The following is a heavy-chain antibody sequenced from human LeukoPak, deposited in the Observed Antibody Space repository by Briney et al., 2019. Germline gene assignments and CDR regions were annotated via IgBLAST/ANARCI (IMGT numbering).Heavy chain of an antibody. V-gene: IGHV3-23*01. D-gene: IGHD3-9*01. CDR2: ISSGDGT. Sequence: GGSLRLSCAASGFTFSSYAMNWVRQAPGKGLEWVAGISSGDGTFHAESVKGRFTISRDKSKDTLYLQMNSLRAEDTAVYYCAKDATASPYFHWFDNWGQGTQVIVSS. CDR1: GFTFSSYA. J-gene: IGHJ4*02. CDR3: AKDATASPYFHWFDN.